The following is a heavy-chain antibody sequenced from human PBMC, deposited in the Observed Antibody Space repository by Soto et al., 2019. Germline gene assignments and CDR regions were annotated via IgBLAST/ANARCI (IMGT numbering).Heavy chain of an antibody. V-gene: IGHV1-46*01. CDR2: INPSGGST. Sequence: ASVKVSCKASGYTFTSYYMHWVRQAPGQGLEWMGIINPSGGSTSYAQKFQGRVTMTRDTSTSTVYVELSSLRSEDTAVYYCARGVPGYSSGWYVRHFDLWGRGTLVTVSS. J-gene: IGHJ2*01. CDR3: ARGVPGYSSGWYVRHFDL. CDR1: GYTFTSYY. D-gene: IGHD6-19*01.